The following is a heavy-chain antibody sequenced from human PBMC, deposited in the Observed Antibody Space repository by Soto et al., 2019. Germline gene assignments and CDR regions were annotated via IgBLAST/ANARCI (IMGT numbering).Heavy chain of an antibody. CDR3: ARLVYDTRLNYMYFDF. CDR2: IFHDGTA. V-gene: IGHV4-4*02. CDR1: GVSISSGNW. D-gene: IGHD3-10*01. Sequence: QVQLQESGPGLATPSGTLSLTCAVSGVSISSGNWWTWVRQSPQRGLEYIGEIFHDGTANYYPSFERRVAISVDTSKNQFSLKLTSVTAADTAIYFCARLVYDTRLNYMYFDFWGQGTLVTVSS. J-gene: IGHJ4*02.